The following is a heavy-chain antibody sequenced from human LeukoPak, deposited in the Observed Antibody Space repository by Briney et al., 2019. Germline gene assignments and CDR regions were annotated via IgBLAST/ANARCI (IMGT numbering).Heavy chain of an antibody. CDR1: GFTFSSYA. Sequence: GGSLRLSCAASGFTFSSYAMSWVRQAPGKGLEWVSAISGSGGITYYADSVKGRFTISRDNSKNTLYLQMSSLRAEDTAVYYCAKSATTVTTAGDWYFDLWGRGTLVTVSS. D-gene: IGHD4-17*01. CDR2: ISGSGGIT. V-gene: IGHV3-23*01. CDR3: AKSATTVTTAGDWYFDL. J-gene: IGHJ2*01.